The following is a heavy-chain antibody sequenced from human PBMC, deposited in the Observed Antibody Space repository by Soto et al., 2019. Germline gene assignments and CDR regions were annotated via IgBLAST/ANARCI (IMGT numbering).Heavy chain of an antibody. CDR3: SKRSGDFSSGYYPFDY. CDR2: ISGSAGT. Sequence: PGGSLRLSCAASGFTFSSYAMSWVRQAPGKGLEWVSSISGSAGTYYADSVKGRSTITRDNSKNTLYLQINSLRAEDTAVYYCSKRSGDFSSGYYPFDYWGQGTLVTVSS. D-gene: IGHD3-3*01. CDR1: GFTFSSYA. J-gene: IGHJ4*02. V-gene: IGHV3-23*01.